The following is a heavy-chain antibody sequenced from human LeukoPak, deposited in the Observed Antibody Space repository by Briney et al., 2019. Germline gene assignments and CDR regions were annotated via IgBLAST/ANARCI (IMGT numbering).Heavy chain of an antibody. Sequence: GRSLRLSCAASGFTFSSYAMHWVRQAPGKGLEYVSAISSNGGSTYYANSVKGRFTISRDNSKNTLYLQMGSLRAEDTAVYYCARVLSGRGSLYDYYYYMDVWGKGTTVTISS. CDR1: GFTFSSYA. CDR2: ISSNGGST. V-gene: IGHV3-64*01. D-gene: IGHD3-10*01. CDR3: ARVLSGRGSLYDYYYYMDV. J-gene: IGHJ6*03.